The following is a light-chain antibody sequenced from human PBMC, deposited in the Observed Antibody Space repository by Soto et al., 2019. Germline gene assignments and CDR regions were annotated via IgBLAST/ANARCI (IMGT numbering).Light chain of an antibody. CDR1: SSNVGNNY. Sequence: QSVLTQPPSVSAAPGQKVTISCSGSSSNVGNNYVSWYQQLPGTAPKLLIYDNNKRPSGIPDRFSGSKSGTSASLAINGLHSEDEADYYCASWDDNLNGGVFGGGTKLTVL. CDR3: ASWDDNLNGGV. CDR2: DNN. V-gene: IGLV1-51*01. J-gene: IGLJ3*02.